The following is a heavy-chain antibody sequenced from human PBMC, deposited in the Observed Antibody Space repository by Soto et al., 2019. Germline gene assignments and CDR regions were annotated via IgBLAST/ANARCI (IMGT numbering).Heavy chain of an antibody. D-gene: IGHD3-10*01. CDR1: GFTFSTYA. CDR2: VSGGGDNT. V-gene: IGHV3-23*01. CDR3: AKDREAPIY. J-gene: IGHJ4*02. Sequence: EVQLFESGGGLVQPGGSLRLSCVASGFTFSTYAMSWVRQAPGKGLEWLSGVSGGGDNTYYVDSGKGRFTSSRDNSKNTVYLQMNSLRAEDTAVYYCAKDREAPIYWGQGTLVTVSS.